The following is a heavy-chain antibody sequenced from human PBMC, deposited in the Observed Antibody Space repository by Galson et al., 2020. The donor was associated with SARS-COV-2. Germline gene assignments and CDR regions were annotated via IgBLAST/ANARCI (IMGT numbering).Heavy chain of an antibody. CDR1: GGSFSGYY. D-gene: IGHD6-13*01. V-gene: IGHV4-34*01. CDR2: INHSGST. J-gene: IGHJ6*02. CDR3: ARGGIAAAGIGIYYYYGMDV. Sequence: SETLSLTCAVYGGSFSGYYWTWISQPPGKGLEWIGEINHSGSTNYNPSLKSRVTISVDTSKNQFSLKLSSVTAADTAVYYCARGGIAAAGIGIYYYYGMDVWGQGTTVTVSS.